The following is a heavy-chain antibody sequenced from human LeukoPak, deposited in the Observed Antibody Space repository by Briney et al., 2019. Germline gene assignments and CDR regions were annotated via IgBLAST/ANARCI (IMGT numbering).Heavy chain of an antibody. CDR1: GFTFSSYA. J-gene: IGHJ3*02. CDR3: ARGGGSYSYHAFDI. CDR2: ISYGGSNK. Sequence: GGSLRLSCAASGFTFSSYAMHWVRQAPGKGLEWVAVISYGGSNKYYADSVKGRFTISRDNSKNTLYLQMNSLRAEDTAVRYCARGGGSYSYHAFDIWGQGTMVTVSS. D-gene: IGHD1-26*01. V-gene: IGHV3-30*01.